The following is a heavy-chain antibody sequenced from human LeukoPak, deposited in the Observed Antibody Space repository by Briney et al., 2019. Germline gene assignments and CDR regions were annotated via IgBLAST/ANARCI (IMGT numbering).Heavy chain of an antibody. D-gene: IGHD4-17*01. CDR1: GFAVGRNY. V-gene: IGHV3-53*05. CDR2: IYSGGAI. J-gene: IGHJ4*02. CDR3: ARAPGGFHGDYSPIGY. Sequence: PGGSLRLSCVASGFAVGRNYMSWVRQAPGKGLECVSLIYSGGAIRYADSVKGRFTISRDNSQNTQYLQMNSLRAEETAMYYCARAPGGFHGDYSPIGYWGQGTLVTVSS.